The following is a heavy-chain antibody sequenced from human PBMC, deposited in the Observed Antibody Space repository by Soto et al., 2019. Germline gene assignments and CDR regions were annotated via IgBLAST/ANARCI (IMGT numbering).Heavy chain of an antibody. J-gene: IGHJ4*02. CDR1: GYTFTSYP. CDR2: INVGNGNT. CDR3: ARDRYYGSGTYNYFDY. V-gene: IGHV1-3*01. D-gene: IGHD3-10*01. Sequence: QVPLVQSGAEVKKPGASVKVSCKASGYTFTSYPIHWVRQAPGQRLEWMGWINVGNGNTKFSENFQDRVTITRDTSASTAYMELSSLRSEDTAVYYCARDRYYGSGTYNYFDYWGQGTLVTVSS.